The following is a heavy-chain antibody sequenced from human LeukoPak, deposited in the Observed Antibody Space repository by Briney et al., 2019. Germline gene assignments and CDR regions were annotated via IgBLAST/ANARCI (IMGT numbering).Heavy chain of an antibody. J-gene: IGHJ4*02. Sequence: GGSLRLSCAASEFTFSSYAMHWVRQAPGKGLEWVAVISYDGSNKYYADSVKGRFTISRDNAKNSLYLQMNSLRAEDTAVYYCAREWQLLDYWGQGTLVTVSS. CDR2: ISYDGSNK. CDR1: EFTFSSYA. V-gene: IGHV3-30*04. CDR3: AREWQLLDY. D-gene: IGHD6-6*01.